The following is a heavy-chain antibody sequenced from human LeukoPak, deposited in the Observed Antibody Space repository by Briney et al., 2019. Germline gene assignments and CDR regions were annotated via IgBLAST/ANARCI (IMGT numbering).Heavy chain of an antibody. CDR1: GYTFTSYG. J-gene: IGHJ6*02. CDR2: ISAYNGNT. V-gene: IGHV1-18*01. CDR3: ARNSPPGPMPYGMDV. Sequence: ASVKVSCKASGYTFTSYGISWVRQAPGQGPEWMGWISAYNGNTNYAQKLQGRVTMTTDTSTSTAYMELRSLRSDDTAVYYCARNSPPGPMPYGMDVWGQGTRSPSP. D-gene: IGHD2-2*01.